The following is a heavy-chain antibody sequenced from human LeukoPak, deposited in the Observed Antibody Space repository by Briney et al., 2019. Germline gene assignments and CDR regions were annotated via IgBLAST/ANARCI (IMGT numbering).Heavy chain of an antibody. Sequence: PSETLSLTCTVSGGSISSYYWSWIRQPPGKGLEWIGYIYYSGSTNYNPSLKSRVTISVDTSKNQFSLKLSSVTAADTAVYYCARVSSIAARRGLGPHDYWGQGTLVTVSS. CDR3: ARVSSIAARRGLGPHDY. V-gene: IGHV4-59*01. CDR1: GGSISSYY. J-gene: IGHJ4*02. CDR2: IYYSGST. D-gene: IGHD6-6*01.